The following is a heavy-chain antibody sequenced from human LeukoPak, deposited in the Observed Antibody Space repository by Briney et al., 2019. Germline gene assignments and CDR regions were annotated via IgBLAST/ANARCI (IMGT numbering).Heavy chain of an antibody. CDR2: ISASGTKT. J-gene: IGHJ4*02. V-gene: IGHV3-23*01. D-gene: IGHD4-17*01. Sequence: GGSLRLSCTASGFTFNNYAMNWVRQAPGKGLEWVSVISASGTKTYYADPVKGRFTISRDNFKNKVYLQMNSLRAEDTAIYYCAKDKTVASPYYFDHWGQGTQVTVSS. CDR3: AKDKTVASPYYFDH. CDR1: GFTFNNYA.